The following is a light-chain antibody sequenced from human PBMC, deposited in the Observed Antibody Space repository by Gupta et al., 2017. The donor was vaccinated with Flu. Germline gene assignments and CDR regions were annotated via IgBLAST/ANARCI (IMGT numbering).Light chain of an antibody. V-gene: IGLV3-10*01. CDR2: EDR. CDR3: YSTDTSGNHRV. CDR1: ALPKKY. Sequence: GQTARITGSGDALPKKYAYWYQQKSGQAPVLIIYEDRKRPSGIPERFSGSSSGTMATLTISGAQGEDEADYYCYSTDTSGNHRVFGGGTNLTVL. J-gene: IGLJ3*02.